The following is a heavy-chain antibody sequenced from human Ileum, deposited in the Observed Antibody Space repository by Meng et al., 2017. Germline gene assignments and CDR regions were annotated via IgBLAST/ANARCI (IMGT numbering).Heavy chain of an antibody. Sequence: QVQRVGTGGNLVKPGGSLRLSCAASGLTFRDHYMTWIRQAPGKGLEWVSYISHTGDTIYYSDSVRGRFTVSRDNANNLLFLQLTSLTAEDTAVYYCARDPGREGPIDYWGQGTLVTVSS. J-gene: IGHJ4*02. V-gene: IGHV3-11*04. CDR1: GLTFRDHY. CDR2: ISHTGDTI. CDR3: ARDPGREGPIDY. D-gene: IGHD1-26*01.